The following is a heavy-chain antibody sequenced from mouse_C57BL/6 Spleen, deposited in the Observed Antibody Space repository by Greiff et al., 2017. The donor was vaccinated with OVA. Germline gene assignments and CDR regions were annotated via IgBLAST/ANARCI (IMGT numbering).Heavy chain of an antibody. CDR1: GYTFTSYW. CDR3: AKGQHRLNYYAMDY. D-gene: IGHD3-2*02. Sequence: QVQLQQPGAELVKPGASVKLSCKASGYTFTSYWMHWVKQRPGHGLEWIGMIHPNSGSTNYNEKFKSKATLTVDKSSSTAYMQLSSLTSEDSAVYYCAKGQHRLNYYAMDYWGQGTSVTVSA. J-gene: IGHJ4*01. CDR2: IHPNSGST. V-gene: IGHV1-64*01.